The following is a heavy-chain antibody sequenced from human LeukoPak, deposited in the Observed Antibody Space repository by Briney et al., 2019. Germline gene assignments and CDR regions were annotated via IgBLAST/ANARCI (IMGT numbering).Heavy chain of an antibody. D-gene: IGHD6-19*01. J-gene: IGHJ6*02. Sequence: PSETLSLTCTVSGGSISSYYWSWIRQPPGKGLEWIGYIYYSGSTNYNPSLKSRVTISVDTSKNQFSLKLSSVTAADTAVYYCARVPPLRQSYYYYYGMDVWGQGTTVTVSS. CDR3: ARVPPLRQSYYYYYGMDV. V-gene: IGHV4-59*01. CDR1: GGSISSYY. CDR2: IYYSGST.